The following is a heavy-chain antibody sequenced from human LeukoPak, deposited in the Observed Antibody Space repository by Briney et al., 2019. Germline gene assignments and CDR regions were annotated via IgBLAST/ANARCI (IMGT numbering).Heavy chain of an antibody. CDR3: ARDLDFVIVPASIGY. D-gene: IGHD2-2*01. J-gene: IGHJ4*02. Sequence: SETLSLTCTVSGYSISSGFYWGWIRQPPGKGLEWIGSIYHSEGTSYKPSLKSRVTISVDTSKNQFSLKLRSVTAADTAVYYCARDLDFVIVPASIGYWGQGTLVTVSS. CDR1: GYSISSGFY. V-gene: IGHV4-38-2*02. CDR2: IYHSEGT.